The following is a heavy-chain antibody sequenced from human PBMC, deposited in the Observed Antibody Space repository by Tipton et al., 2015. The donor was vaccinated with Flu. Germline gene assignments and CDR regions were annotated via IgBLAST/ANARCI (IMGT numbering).Heavy chain of an antibody. CDR2: IYYRGST. CDR3: ARDRGDGYNDDAFDT. CDR1: GDSISPSY. J-gene: IGHJ3*02. Sequence: TLSLTCTVSGDSISPSYWTWIRQPPGKGLEWIGHIYYRGSTNYNPSLKSRVTISEDTPKNQFSLKLSAVTAADTAVYYCARDRGDGYNDDAFDTWGQGTMATVSS. D-gene: IGHD5-24*01. V-gene: IGHV4-59*01.